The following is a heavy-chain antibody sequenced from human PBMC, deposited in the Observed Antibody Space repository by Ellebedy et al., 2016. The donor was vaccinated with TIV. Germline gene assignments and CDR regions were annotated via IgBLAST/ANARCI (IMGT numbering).Heavy chain of an antibody. CDR3: AKSTDYYFDY. V-gene: IGHV5-10-1*04. CDR2: IDPSDSYT. J-gene: IGHJ4*02. Sequence: GESLKISCKGSGYSFTSYWISWVRQMPGKGLEWMGRIDPSDSYTNYSPSFQGQVTISADKSISTAYLQWSSLKASDTATYYCAKSTDYYFDYWGQGTLVTVSA. D-gene: IGHD1-14*01. CDR1: GYSFTSYW.